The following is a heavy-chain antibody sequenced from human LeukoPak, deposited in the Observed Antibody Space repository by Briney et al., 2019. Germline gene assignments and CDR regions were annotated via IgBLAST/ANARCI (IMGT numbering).Heavy chain of an antibody. D-gene: IGHD6-19*01. Sequence: PGGSLRLSCAVSGFTFSNYWMHWVRHTPGKGLEWVSVIYSGGSTYYADSVKGRFTISRDNSKNTLYLQMNSLRAEDTAVYYCARDRYSSGWAHWGQGTLVTVSS. CDR3: ARDRYSSGWAH. J-gene: IGHJ4*02. CDR2: IYSGGST. CDR1: GFTFSNYW. V-gene: IGHV3-53*01.